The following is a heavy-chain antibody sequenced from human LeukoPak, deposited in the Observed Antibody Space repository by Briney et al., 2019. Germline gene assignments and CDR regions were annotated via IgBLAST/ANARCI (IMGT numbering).Heavy chain of an antibody. D-gene: IGHD3-10*01. Sequence: SETLSLTCTVSGYSISGGYYWGWIRQPPGKGLEWVGSIYHSANTYYNPSLKSRVTISVDTSKNQFSLKLSSVTAADTAVYYCARSTTMVRGVINYYYYMDVWGKGTTVTISS. V-gene: IGHV4-38-2*02. CDR3: ARSTTMVRGVINYYYYMDV. J-gene: IGHJ6*03. CDR1: GYSISGGYY. CDR2: IYHSANT.